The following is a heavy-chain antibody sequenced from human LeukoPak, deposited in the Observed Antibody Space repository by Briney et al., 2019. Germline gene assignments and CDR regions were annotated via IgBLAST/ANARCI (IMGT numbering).Heavy chain of an antibody. CDR3: ARDRRIAAAGTGWFDP. V-gene: IGHV3-21*01. CDR1: GFTFSSYS. CDR2: ISSSSSYI. D-gene: IGHD6-13*01. Sequence: TGGSLRLSCAASGFTFSSYSMNWVRQAPGKGLEWVSSISSSSSYIYYADSVKGRFTISRDNAKNSLYLQMNSLRAEDTAVYYCARDRRIAAAGTGWFDPWGQGTLVTVSS. J-gene: IGHJ5*02.